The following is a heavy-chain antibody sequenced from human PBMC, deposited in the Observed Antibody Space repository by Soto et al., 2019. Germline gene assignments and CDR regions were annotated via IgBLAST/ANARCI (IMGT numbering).Heavy chain of an antibody. J-gene: IGHJ4*02. V-gene: IGHV3-23*01. CDR1: GFTFSSYA. CDR2: ISRSGYST. CDR3: AKTDKFNPQSSGWANRFDY. Sequence: EVQLLESGGGLVQPGGSLRLSCAASGFTFSSYAMTWVRQAPGKVLEWVSTISRSGYSTYYRDSVKGRFTISRDNSKNTVYLQMNSLRAEDTAGYYCAKTDKFNPQSSGWANRFDYWGQGTLVTVSS. D-gene: IGHD6-19*01.